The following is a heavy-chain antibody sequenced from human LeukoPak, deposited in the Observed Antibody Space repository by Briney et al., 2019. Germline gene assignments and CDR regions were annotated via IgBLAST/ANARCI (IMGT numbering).Heavy chain of an antibody. CDR3: ARSYYDFWSGYSYYFDY. J-gene: IGHJ4*02. V-gene: IGHV3-30-3*01. D-gene: IGHD3-3*01. CDR1: GFTFSSYA. Sequence: GGSLRLSCAASGFTFSSYAMHWVRQAPGKGLEWVAVISYDGSNKYYADSVKGRFTISRDNSKNTLYLQMNSLRAEDTAVYYCARSYYDFWSGYSYYFDYWGQGTLVTVSS. CDR2: ISYDGSNK.